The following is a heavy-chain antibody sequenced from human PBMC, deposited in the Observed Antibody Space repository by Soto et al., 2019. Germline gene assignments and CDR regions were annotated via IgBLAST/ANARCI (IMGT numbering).Heavy chain of an antibody. D-gene: IGHD6-19*01. Sequence: EVQLVASGGGLVQPGGSLRLSCAASGFTFSSYSMNWVRQAPGKGLEWVSYISSSSSTIYYADSVKGRFTISRDNAKNSLYLQMNSLRAEDTAVYYCARDRIAVAGTGAFDIWGQGTMVTVSS. CDR3: ARDRIAVAGTGAFDI. CDR2: ISSSSSTI. V-gene: IGHV3-48*01. CDR1: GFTFSSYS. J-gene: IGHJ3*02.